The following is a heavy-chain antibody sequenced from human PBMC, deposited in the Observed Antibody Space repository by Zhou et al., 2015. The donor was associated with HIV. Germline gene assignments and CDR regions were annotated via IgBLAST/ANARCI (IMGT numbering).Heavy chain of an antibody. CDR1: GYTFTGYY. CDR3: VRGVSVRYTSSQYWFHP. Sequence: QVQLVQSGAEVKKPGASVKVSCKASGYTFTGYYMHWVRQAPGQGLEWMGWINPNSGGTNYAQKFQGRVTMTRDTSISTAYMELSRLRSDDTAVYYCVRGVSVRYTSSQYWFHPWGQGTLVTVSS. V-gene: IGHV1-2*02. D-gene: IGHD6-13*01. J-gene: IGHJ5*02. CDR2: INPNSGGT.